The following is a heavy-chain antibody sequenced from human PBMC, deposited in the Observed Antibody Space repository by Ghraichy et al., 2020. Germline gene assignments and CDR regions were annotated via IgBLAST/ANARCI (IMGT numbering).Heavy chain of an antibody. CDR1: GYTFTGYY. D-gene: IGHD7-27*01. V-gene: IGHV1-2*06. CDR2: INPNSGGT. CDR3: ARDHAGDGNYFDY. Sequence: ASVKVSCKASGYTFTGYYMHWVRQAPGQGLEWMGRINPNSGGTNYAQKFQGRVTMTRDTSISTAYMELSRLRSDDTAVYYCARDHAGDGNYFDYWGQGTLVTVSS. J-gene: IGHJ4*02.